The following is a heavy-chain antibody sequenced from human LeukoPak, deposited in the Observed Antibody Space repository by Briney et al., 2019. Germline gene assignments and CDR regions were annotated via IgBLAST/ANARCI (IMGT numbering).Heavy chain of an antibody. V-gene: IGHV1-46*01. Sequence: APVKVSCKASGYTFTSYYMHWVRQAPGQGLEWMGIINPSGASTNYAQKFQGRVTMTRDTSTSTVYMELSSLRSEDTAVYYCARGAWPVAYYDSSGYLHYFDYWGQGTLVTVSS. CDR1: GYTFTSYY. J-gene: IGHJ4*02. D-gene: IGHD3-22*01. CDR2: INPSGAST. CDR3: ARGAWPVAYYDSSGYLHYFDY.